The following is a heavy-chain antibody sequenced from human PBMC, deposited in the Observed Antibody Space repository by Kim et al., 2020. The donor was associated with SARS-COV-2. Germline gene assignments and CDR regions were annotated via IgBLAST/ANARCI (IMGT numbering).Heavy chain of an antibody. D-gene: IGHD3-10*01. CDR2: IWYDGSNK. Sequence: GGSLRLSCAASGFTFSSYGMHWVRQAPGKGLEWVAVIWYDGSNKYYADSVKGRFTISRDNSKNTLYLQMNSLRAEDTAVYYCARDQTTMVAGMDVWGQGTTVTVSS. CDR3: ARDQTTMVAGMDV. J-gene: IGHJ6*02. V-gene: IGHV3-33*01. CDR1: GFTFSSYG.